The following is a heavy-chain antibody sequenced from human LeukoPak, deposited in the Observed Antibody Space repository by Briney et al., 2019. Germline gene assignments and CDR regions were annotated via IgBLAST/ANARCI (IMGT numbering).Heavy chain of an antibody. J-gene: IGHJ3*02. V-gene: IGHV3-23*01. Sequence: GGSLRLSCVASGSTLRNYIMTWVRQAPGKGLERVSSMSIIDDSIYYADSVKGRFTISRDNSKSTLSLQMSSLRAEDTGVYYCAREGYTSDYAGAFDIWGHGSVVTVSS. CDR3: AREGYTSDYAGAFDI. CDR1: GSTLRNYI. CDR2: MSIIDDSI. D-gene: IGHD2-2*01.